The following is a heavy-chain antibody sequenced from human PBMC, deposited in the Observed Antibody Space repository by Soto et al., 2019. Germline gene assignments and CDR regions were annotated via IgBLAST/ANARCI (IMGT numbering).Heavy chain of an antibody. J-gene: IGHJ6*02. V-gene: IGHV3-33*06. Sequence: PGGSLRLSCAASGFTFSSFGMHWVRQAPGKGLEWVSLIWYDGSKKSYGDSVKGRFTISRDNSKNTLYLQMNSLRAEDTAVYYCAKRPPGWYYGMDVWGQGTTVTVSS. CDR1: GFTFSSFG. D-gene: IGHD2-15*01. CDR3: AKRPPGWYYGMDV. CDR2: IWYDGSKK.